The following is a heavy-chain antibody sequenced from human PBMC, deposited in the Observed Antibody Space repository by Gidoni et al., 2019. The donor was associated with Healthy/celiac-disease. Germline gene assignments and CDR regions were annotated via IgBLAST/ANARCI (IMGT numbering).Heavy chain of an antibody. V-gene: IGHV4-31*03. CDR2: SYYCGST. CDR1: GGSISSVGYY. Sequence: QVQLQESGPGLVTPSQTLSLTCTVSGGSISSVGYYWSWTRQPPGKGLEWIGYSYYCGSTYYNPSLKSRVTISVDTSKNQFSLKLSSVTAADTAVYYCARDLVGYGDYVFAFDIWGQGTMVTVSS. D-gene: IGHD4-17*01. J-gene: IGHJ3*02. CDR3: ARDLVGYGDYVFAFDI.